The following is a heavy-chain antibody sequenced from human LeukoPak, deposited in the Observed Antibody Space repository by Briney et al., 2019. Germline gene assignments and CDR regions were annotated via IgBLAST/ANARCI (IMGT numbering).Heavy chain of an antibody. CDR3: AREYCTGGVCFHYMDV. CDR1: GYTFTSYG. D-gene: IGHD2-8*02. CDR2: ISAYNGNT. V-gene: IGHV1-18*01. Sequence: GASAKVSCKASGYTFTSYGISWVRQAPGQGLEWMGWISAYNGNTNYAQKLQGRVTMTTDTSTSTAYMELRSLRSDDTAVYYCAREYCTGGVCFHYMDVWGKGTTVTVSS. J-gene: IGHJ6*03.